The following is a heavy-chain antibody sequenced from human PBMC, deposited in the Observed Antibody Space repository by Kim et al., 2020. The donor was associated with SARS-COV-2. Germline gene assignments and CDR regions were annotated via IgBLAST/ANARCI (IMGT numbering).Heavy chain of an antibody. CDR1: GFSVSSNY. D-gene: IGHD3-3*01. J-gene: IGHJ3*02. Sequence: GGSLRLSCAASGFSVSSNYVSWVRQAPGRGLEWVSVIYTGGDTYYADSVKGRFTISRDHSKNTLFLQMNSLRAEDTAIYYCARLFAVLRFVYDVFDI. V-gene: IGHV3-66*04. CDR2: IYTGGDT. CDR3: ARLFAVLRFVYDVFDI.